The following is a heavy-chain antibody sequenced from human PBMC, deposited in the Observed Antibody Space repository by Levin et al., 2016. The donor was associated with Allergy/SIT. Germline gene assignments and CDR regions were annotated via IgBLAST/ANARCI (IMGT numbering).Heavy chain of an antibody. CDR2: INHSGSA. Sequence: WIRQPPGKGLEWIGEINHSGSANYNPSLNSRVTISINTSTNQFSLKLTSVTAADTAMYYCARGSRWAADWGQGTLVTVSS. J-gene: IGHJ4*02. V-gene: IGHV4-34*01. D-gene: IGHD2-15*01. CDR3: ARGSRWAAD.